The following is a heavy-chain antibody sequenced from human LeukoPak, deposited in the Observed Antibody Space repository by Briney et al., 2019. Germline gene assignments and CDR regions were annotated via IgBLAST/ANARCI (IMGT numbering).Heavy chain of an antibody. V-gene: IGHV4-34*01. Sequence: SETLSLTCAVYGGSFSGYYWSWIRQPPGKGLEWIGEINHSGSTNYNPSLKSRVTISVDTSKNQFSLKLSSVTAADTAVYYCARARGGYSFSDYYMDVWGKGTTVTVSS. CDR2: INHSGST. CDR3: ARARGGYSFSDYYMDV. J-gene: IGHJ6*03. D-gene: IGHD5-18*01. CDR1: GGSFSGYY.